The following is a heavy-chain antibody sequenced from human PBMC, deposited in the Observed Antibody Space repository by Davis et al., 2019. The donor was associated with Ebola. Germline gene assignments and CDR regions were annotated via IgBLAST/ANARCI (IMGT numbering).Heavy chain of an antibody. CDR2: ISWDGGST. CDR1: GFTFDDYT. CDR3: AKEGYCSGGSCRAEYFQH. Sequence: PGGSLRLSCAASGFTFDDYTMHWVRQAPGKGLEWVSLISWDGGSTYYADSVKGRFTISRDNSKNSLYLQMNSLRTEDTALYYCAKEGYCSGGSCRAEYFQHWGQGTLVTVSS. J-gene: IGHJ1*01. D-gene: IGHD2-15*01. V-gene: IGHV3-43*01.